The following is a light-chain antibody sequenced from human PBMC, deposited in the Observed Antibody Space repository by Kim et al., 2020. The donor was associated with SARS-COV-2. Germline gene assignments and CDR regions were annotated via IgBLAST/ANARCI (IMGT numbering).Light chain of an antibody. J-gene: IGLJ2*01. CDR3: QTWGSGIGV. CDR2: VYSDGRH. CDR1: RGHNHYA. V-gene: IGLV4-69*01. Sequence: AWVKLTCILGRGHNHYAIAWLQQHPGKGARYLMRVYSDGRHTKGDGITARFSGSSSGAEYYLTISGLQSEDEADYFCQTWGSGIGVFGGGTQLTVL.